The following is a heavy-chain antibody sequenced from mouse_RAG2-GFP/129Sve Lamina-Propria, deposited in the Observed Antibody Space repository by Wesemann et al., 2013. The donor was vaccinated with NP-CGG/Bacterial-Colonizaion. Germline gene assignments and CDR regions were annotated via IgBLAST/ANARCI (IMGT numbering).Heavy chain of an antibody. CDR3: AREKDGTGDFDV. Sequence: QVTLKESGPGILQSSQTLSLTCSFSGFSLSTSGMGVSWIRQPSGKGLEWLAHIYWDDDKRYNPSLKSRLTISKDTSRNQVFLKITSVDTADTATYYCAREKDGTGDFDVWGTGTTVTVSS. CDR2: IYWDDDK. D-gene: IGHD2-1*01. V-gene: IGHV8-12*01. CDR1: GFSLSTSGMG. J-gene: IGHJ1*03.